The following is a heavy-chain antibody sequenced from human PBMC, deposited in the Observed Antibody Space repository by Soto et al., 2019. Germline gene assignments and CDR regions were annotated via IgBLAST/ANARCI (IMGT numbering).Heavy chain of an antibody. V-gene: IGHV1-18*01. Sequence: AVKVSCKASGYTFTSYGISWGRQAPGQGLEWMGWISAYNGNTNYAQKLQGKVTMNTDTSTSTAQKELRSLRSDDTAVYYCARGGGYCDFWSGPIYHYYGMDVWGQGTTVIVSS. D-gene: IGHD3-3*01. CDR3: ARGGGYCDFWSGPIYHYYGMDV. CDR2: ISAYNGNT. CDR1: GYTFTSYG. J-gene: IGHJ6*02.